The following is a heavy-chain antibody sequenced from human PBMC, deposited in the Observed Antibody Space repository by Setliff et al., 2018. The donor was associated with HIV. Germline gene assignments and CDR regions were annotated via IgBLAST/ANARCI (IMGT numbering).Heavy chain of an antibody. V-gene: IGHV4-59*11. Sequence: LSLTCTVSGGSISSHYWGWIRQPPGKGLQWIGYIYYSGSTNYNPSLKSRVTITVDTSENQFSLKLSSVTAADTAVYYCARAISAAGIAPFDFWGQGTLVTVSS. D-gene: IGHD6-13*01. CDR2: IYYSGST. CDR3: ARAISAAGIAPFDF. CDR1: GGSISSHY. J-gene: IGHJ4*02.